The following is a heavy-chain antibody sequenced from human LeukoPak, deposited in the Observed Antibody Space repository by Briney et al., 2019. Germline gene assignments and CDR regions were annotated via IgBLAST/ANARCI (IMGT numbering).Heavy chain of an antibody. V-gene: IGHV3-66*02. CDR2: IYSAGST. J-gene: IGHJ4*02. CDR1: GFTVSSNY. Sequence: GSLRLSCAASGFTVSSNYMSWVRQAPGKGLEWVSVIYSAGSTYYADSVKGRFTISRDNSKNTLYLQMNSLRAEDTAVYYCATNYDSSGYSFDYWGQGTLVTVSS. CDR3: ATNYDSSGYSFDY. D-gene: IGHD3-22*01.